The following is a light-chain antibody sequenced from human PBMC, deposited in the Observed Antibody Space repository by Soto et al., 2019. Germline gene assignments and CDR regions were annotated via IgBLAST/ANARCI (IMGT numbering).Light chain of an antibody. J-gene: IGKJ4*01. CDR1: QSLLHSNGYNY. Sequence: DIVMTQSPLSLPVTPGEPASISCRSSQSLLHSNGYNYLDWYLQKPGQSPQLLIYLGSNRASGVPDRFSGSRSGAEFTLTISSLQSEDFAVYYCQHYVNWPLTFGGGTKVDIK. V-gene: IGKV2-28*01. CDR3: QHYVNWPLT. CDR2: LGS.